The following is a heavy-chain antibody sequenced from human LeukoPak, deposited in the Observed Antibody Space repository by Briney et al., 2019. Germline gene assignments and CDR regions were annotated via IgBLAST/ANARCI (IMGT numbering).Heavy chain of an antibody. CDR2: ISGSGGST. J-gene: IGHJ4*02. CDR1: RFTFSNYA. D-gene: IGHD3-9*01. CDR3: AKCARVDWLPIDY. V-gene: IGHV3-23*01. Sequence: PGGSLRLSCAASRFTFSNYAMSWVRQAPGKGLEWVSGISGSGGSTYYADSVEGRFTISRDNSKNTLYLQMNSLRAEDTAVYYCAKCARVDWLPIDYWGQGTLVTVSS.